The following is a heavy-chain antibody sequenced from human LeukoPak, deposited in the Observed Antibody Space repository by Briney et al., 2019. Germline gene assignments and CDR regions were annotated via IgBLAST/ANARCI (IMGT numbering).Heavy chain of an antibody. CDR3: ASGYCSGGSCYCIDY. CDR2: IYYSGST. Sequence: PSETLSLTCTVSGGFISSGGYYWSWIRQHPGKGLESIGYIYYSGSTYYNPSLKSRVTISVDTSKNQFSLKLSSVTAADTAVYYCASGYCSGGSCYCIDYWGQGTLVTVSS. V-gene: IGHV4-31*03. D-gene: IGHD2-15*01. CDR1: GGFISSGGYY. J-gene: IGHJ4*02.